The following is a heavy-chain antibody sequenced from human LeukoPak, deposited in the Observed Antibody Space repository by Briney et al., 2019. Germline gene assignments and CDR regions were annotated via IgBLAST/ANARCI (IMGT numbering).Heavy chain of an antibody. Sequence: PGRSLRLSCAASGFTFSSYGMHWVRQAPGKGLEWVAVISYDGSNKYYADAVKGRFTISRDNSKNTLYLQMNSLRAEDTAVYDCAKEDGTTGYYAGMDVWGKGTTVTVSS. CDR2: ISYDGSNK. CDR1: GFTFSSYG. CDR3: AKEDGTTGYYAGMDV. V-gene: IGHV3-30*18. D-gene: IGHD1-1*01. J-gene: IGHJ6*04.